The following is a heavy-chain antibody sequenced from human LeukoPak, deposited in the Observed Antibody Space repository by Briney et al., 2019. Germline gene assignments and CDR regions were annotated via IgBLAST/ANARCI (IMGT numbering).Heavy chain of an antibody. V-gene: IGHV3-74*01. J-gene: IGHJ4*02. CDR2: INSDGSSP. CDR1: GFPFSSNW. D-gene: IGHD4-17*01. CDR3: ARLSLTVTQH. Sequence: HAGGSLRLSCAASGFPFSSNWMHWVRQAPGKGLVWVSRINSDGSSPHYADSVKGRFTISRDNAKNTLYLEMNSLRAEDTAVYYCARLSLTVTQHWGQGTLVIVSS.